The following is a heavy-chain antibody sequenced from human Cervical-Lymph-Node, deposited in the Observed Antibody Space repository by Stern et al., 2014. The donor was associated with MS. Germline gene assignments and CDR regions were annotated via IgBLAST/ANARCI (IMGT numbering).Heavy chain of an antibody. CDR2: IYYSGST. J-gene: IGHJ4*02. D-gene: IGHD3-22*01. CDR3: ARDRLDSSHPLDY. Sequence: VQLVESGPGLVKPSETLSLTCTVSGGSVSSGSYYCSWIRQPPGKGLEWIGYIYYSGSTNYNPSLKSRVTISVDTSKNQFSLKLSSVTAADTAVYYCARDRLDSSHPLDYWGQGTLVTVSS. CDR1: GGSVSSGSYY. V-gene: IGHV4-61*01.